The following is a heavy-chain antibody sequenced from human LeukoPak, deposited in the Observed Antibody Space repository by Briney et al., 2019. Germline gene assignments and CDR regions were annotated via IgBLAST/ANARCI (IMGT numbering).Heavy chain of an antibody. CDR2: INHSGST. CDR1: GGSFSGYY. CDR3: ARGRRFDGSGSYYRY. V-gene: IGHV4-34*01. J-gene: IGHJ4*02. Sequence: SETLSLTCAVYGGSFSGYYWSWIRQPPGKGLEWIGEINHSGSTNYTPSLKSRVTISVDTSKNQFSLQLSSVTAADTAVYYCARGRRFDGSGSYYRYWGQGTLVTVSS. D-gene: IGHD3-10*01.